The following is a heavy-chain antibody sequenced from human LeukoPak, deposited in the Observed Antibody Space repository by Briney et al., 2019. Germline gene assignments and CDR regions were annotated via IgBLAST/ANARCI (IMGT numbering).Heavy chain of an antibody. CDR2: IYDSVST. CDR3: ARDAVATGIGAFDI. CDR1: GGSINSYY. J-gene: IGHJ3*02. Sequence: SETLSLTCTASGGSINSYYWNWIRQPPGKGLEWIGCIYDSVSTKYNPSLKSRVTISVDTSKNQLSLKMSSVTAADTAVYYCARDAVATGIGAFDIWGQGTMVTVSS. V-gene: IGHV4-59*01. D-gene: IGHD5-12*01.